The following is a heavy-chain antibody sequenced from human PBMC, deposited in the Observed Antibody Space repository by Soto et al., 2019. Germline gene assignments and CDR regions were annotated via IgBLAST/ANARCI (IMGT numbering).Heavy chain of an antibody. CDR1: GFTFDNYA. Sequence: VQLLESGGGLVQPGGSLRLSCAGSGFTFDNYAMTWVRQAPGKGLEWVSEISGSGGRTNYADSVKGRFTVSRGNSKDTLYLQMNSLRAEDTAVYYCAKGGKYGSSWLDYWGQGTLVTVSS. J-gene: IGHJ4*02. CDR2: ISGSGGRT. CDR3: AKGGKYGSSWLDY. V-gene: IGHV3-23*01. D-gene: IGHD6-13*01.